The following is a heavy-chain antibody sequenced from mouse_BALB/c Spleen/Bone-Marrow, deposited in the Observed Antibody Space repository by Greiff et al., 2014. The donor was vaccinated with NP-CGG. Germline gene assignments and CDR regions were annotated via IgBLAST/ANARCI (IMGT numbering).Heavy chain of an antibody. CDR3: AGSGRYLDYVAY. Sequence: EVQLQQSGAELVKPGASVKLSCTASGFNIKDTFMHWVKQRPDQGLEWIGRIDPANGNTKYDPKFQGKATIKADTSSNTAYLQLNSLTSEDTAVYYCAGSGRYLDYVAYWGQGTLVTVSA. J-gene: IGHJ3*01. D-gene: IGHD2-4*01. V-gene: IGHV14-3*02. CDR1: GFNIKDTF. CDR2: IDPANGNT.